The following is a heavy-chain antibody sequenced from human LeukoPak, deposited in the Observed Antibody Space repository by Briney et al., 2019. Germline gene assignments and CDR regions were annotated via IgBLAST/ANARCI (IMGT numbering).Heavy chain of an antibody. J-gene: IGHJ6*03. CDR2: IYYSEST. CDR3: ARDLGVSTARYYYYYMDV. D-gene: IGHD6-6*01. V-gene: IGHV4-59*01. Sequence: SETLSLTCTVSGGPISSYYWSWIRQPPGKGLEWIGYIYYSESTNYNPSLKSRVTISVDTSKNQFSLKLSSVTAADTAVYYCARDLGVSTARYYYYYMDVWGKGTTVTVSS. CDR1: GGPISSYY.